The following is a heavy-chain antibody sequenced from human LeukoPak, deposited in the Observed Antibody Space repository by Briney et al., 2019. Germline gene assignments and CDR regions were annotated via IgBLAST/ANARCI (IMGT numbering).Heavy chain of an antibody. CDR3: ARVAVAGLKGGDY. V-gene: IGHV3-23*01. Sequence: GGSLRLSCAAAGFTFSSYAMSWVSQAPGKGLEWVSAISGSGGSTYYADSVKGRFTISRDNSKNSLYLQMNSLRAEDTAVYYCARVAVAGLKGGDYWGQGTLVTVSS. J-gene: IGHJ4*02. D-gene: IGHD6-19*01. CDR2: ISGSGGST. CDR1: GFTFSSYA.